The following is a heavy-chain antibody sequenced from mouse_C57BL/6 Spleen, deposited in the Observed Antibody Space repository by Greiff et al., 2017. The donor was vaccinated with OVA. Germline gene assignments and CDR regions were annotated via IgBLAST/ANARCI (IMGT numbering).Heavy chain of an antibody. J-gene: IGHJ3*01. CDR1: GYTFTDYE. CDR2: IDPETGGT. D-gene: IGHD1-1*01. Sequence: VQLQQSGAELVRPGASVTLSCKASGYTFTDYEMHWVKQTPVHGLEWIGAIDPETGGTAYNQKFKGKAILTADKSSSTAYMELRSLTSEDSAVYYCTRLKDMYYRPGFAYWGQGTLVTVSA. CDR3: TRLKDMYYRPGFAY. V-gene: IGHV1-15*01.